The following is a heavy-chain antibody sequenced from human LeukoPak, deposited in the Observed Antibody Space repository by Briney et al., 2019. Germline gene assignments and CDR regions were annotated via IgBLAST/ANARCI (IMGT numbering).Heavy chain of an antibody. J-gene: IGHJ1*01. Sequence: TLSLTCSVSGGSIRSGSVYWPWIRQPGGKGLGWIERIYTNGNTNYNPSLNSRVTISADTSKNQFSLNLSSVTAADPAVYCCAREGHDAAGYFRHWGRGTLVTVSS. CDR1: GGSIRSGSVY. CDR3: AREGHDAAGYFRH. CDR2: IYTNGNT. D-gene: IGHD3-3*01. V-gene: IGHV4-61*02.